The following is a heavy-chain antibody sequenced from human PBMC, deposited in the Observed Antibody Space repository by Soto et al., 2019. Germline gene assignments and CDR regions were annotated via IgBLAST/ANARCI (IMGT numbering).Heavy chain of an antibody. CDR2: IDQSDSQS. J-gene: IGHJ4*02. V-gene: IGHV5-10-1*01. CDR3: ARQIYDSDTGPNFQYYFDS. D-gene: IGHD3-22*01. CDR1: GYSFAGYW. Sequence: GESLNISCQESGYSFAGYWITWLRQKHGKVLEGMGRIDQSDSQSYYILSFPGHVTISVTKSITTVFLQWSSLRASDTAMYYCARQIYDSDTGPNFQYYFDSWGQGTPVTVSS.